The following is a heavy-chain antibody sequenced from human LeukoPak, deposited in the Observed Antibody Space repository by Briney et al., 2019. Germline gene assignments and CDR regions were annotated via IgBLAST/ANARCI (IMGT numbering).Heavy chain of an antibody. J-gene: IGHJ6*03. CDR3: AREATFSREPYYYYYMDV. CDR2: IIPIFGTA. D-gene: IGHD3-16*01. V-gene: IGHV1-69*05. CDR1: GGTFSSYA. Sequence: SVKVSCKASGGTFSSYAISWVRQCPGQGLEWMGGIIPIFGTANYAQKFQGRVTITTDESTSTAYMQLSSLRSEDTAVYYCAREATFSREPYYYYYMDVWGKGTTVTVSS.